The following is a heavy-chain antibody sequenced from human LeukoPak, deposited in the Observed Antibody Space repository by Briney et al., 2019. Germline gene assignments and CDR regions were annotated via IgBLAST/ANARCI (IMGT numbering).Heavy chain of an antibody. CDR1: GFTFSSHD. V-gene: IGHV3-15*01. CDR2: IKSRTDGGTI. Sequence: GGSLRLSCAASGFTFSSHDMNWFRQAPGKGLEWVGRIKSRTDGGTIDYAAPVKGRFTISRDDSKNTLYLQMNSLKTEDTAVYYCTTRGSYGDLIPYWGQGTLVTVSS. CDR3: TTRGSYGDLIPY. J-gene: IGHJ4*02. D-gene: IGHD4-17*01.